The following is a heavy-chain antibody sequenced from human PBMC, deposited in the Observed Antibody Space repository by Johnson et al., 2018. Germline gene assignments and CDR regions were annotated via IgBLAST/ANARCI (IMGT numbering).Heavy chain of an antibody. Sequence: VQLVQSGGGLVQPGGSLRLSCAASGFTFDGFSMNWVRQAPGKGLAWVTHISSSGPTTYYADPVRGRFTISRDNAKTTLNLQVNSLRDEDTAVYYCARGCSYTSCYRTDYFQHWGQGTLVTVSS. V-gene: IGHV3-48*02. J-gene: IGHJ1*01. D-gene: IGHD2-2*02. CDR3: ARGCSYTSCYRTDYFQH. CDR1: GFTFDGFS. CDR2: ISSSGPTT.